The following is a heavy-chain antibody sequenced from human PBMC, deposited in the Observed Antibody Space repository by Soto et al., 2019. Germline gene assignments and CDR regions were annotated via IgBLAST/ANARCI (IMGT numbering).Heavy chain of an antibody. J-gene: IGHJ5*02. CDR1: GGSISSSSYY. CDR3: ATLLVPAAPVLNWFDP. D-gene: IGHD2-2*01. V-gene: IGHV4-39*01. CDR2: IYYSGST. Sequence: ETLSLTCTVSGGSISSSSYYWGWIRQPPGKGLEWIGSIYYSGSTYYNPSLKSRVTISVDTSKNQFSLKLSSVTAADTAVYYCATLLVPAAPVLNWFDPWGQGTLVTVSS.